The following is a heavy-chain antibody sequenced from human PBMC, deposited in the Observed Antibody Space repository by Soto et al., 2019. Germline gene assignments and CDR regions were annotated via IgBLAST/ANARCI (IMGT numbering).Heavy chain of an antibody. J-gene: IGHJ5*02. CDR3: ASAPRSPGAYCSSTSCYSNWFDP. V-gene: IGHV4-34*01. CDR1: GGSFSGYY. CDR2: INHSGST. Sequence: SETLSLTCAVYGGSFSGYYWSWIRQPPGKGLEWIGEINHSGSTNYNPSLKSRVTISVDTSKNQFSLKLSSVTAADTAVYYCASAPRSPGAYCSSTSCYSNWFDPWGQGTLVTVSS. D-gene: IGHD2-2*01.